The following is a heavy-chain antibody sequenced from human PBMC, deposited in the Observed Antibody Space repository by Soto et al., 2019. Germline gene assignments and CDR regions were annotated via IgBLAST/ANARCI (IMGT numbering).Heavy chain of an antibody. V-gene: IGHV4-30-4*01. CDR1: GGSISSGNYY. CDR2: IYYNGNT. J-gene: IGHJ3*02. D-gene: IGHD3-10*01. Sequence: PSETLSLTCTVSGGSISSGNYYWSWIRQPPGKGLEWIGYIYYNGNTYYNPSLKSRLTISVDTSKNQFSLRLSSVTAADTAVYYCARDPYGSGTSYNTAFDIWGQGTMVTVS. CDR3: ARDPYGSGTSYNTAFDI.